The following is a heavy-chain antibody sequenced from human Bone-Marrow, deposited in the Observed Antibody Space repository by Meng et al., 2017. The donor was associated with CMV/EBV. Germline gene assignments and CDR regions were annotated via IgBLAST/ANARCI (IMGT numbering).Heavy chain of an antibody. V-gene: IGHV3-30-3*01. CDR2: ISNDGSNK. Sequence: GESLKISCAASGFSVSNYGLHWVRQAPGKGLEWVAVISNDGSNKYYADSVKGRFTISRDNSKNTLYLQMNSLRPEDTAVYYCASLSSTRVYYYYGVDVCGQGTTVIVSS. D-gene: IGHD2-2*01. J-gene: IGHJ6*02. CDR3: ASLSSTRVYYYYGVDV. CDR1: GFSVSNYG.